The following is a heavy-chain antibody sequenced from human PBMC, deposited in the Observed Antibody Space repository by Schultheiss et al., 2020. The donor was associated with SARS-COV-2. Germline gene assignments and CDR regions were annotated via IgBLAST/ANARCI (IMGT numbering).Heavy chain of an antibody. CDR3: TTRDYYYYYGMDV. Sequence: GGSLRLSCAASGFTFSSYAMHWVRQAPGKGLEWVAVISYDGSNKYYADSVKGRFTISRDNSKNTLYLQMNSLRAEDTAVYYCTTRDYYYYYGMDVWGQGTTVTVSS. CDR1: GFTFSSYA. D-gene: IGHD1-14*01. CDR2: ISYDGSNK. J-gene: IGHJ6*02. V-gene: IGHV3-30*01.